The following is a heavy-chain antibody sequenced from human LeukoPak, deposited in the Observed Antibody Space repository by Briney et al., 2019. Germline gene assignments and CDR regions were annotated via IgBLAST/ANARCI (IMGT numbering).Heavy chain of an antibody. CDR1: GYTFTSYA. CDR2: INAGNGNT. V-gene: IGHV1-3*01. Sequence: ASVKVSCKASGYTFTSYAMHWVRQAPGQRLEWMGWINAGNGNTKYSQKFQGRVTITRDTSASTAYTELSSLRSEDTAVYYCARESGYSGYDSWYFDLWGRGTLVTVSS. J-gene: IGHJ2*01. D-gene: IGHD5-12*01. CDR3: ARESGYSGYDSWYFDL.